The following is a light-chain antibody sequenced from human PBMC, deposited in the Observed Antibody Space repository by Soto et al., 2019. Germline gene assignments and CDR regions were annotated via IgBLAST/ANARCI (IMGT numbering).Light chain of an antibody. CDR3: QQRSNWPQTFT. Sequence: EIVITQSPATLSVSPGEGATLSCRASQSVGRDLAWYQQKPGQAPRLLIHGASNRATGIPATFSGSGSGTDFTLTISSLEPEDFAVYYCQQRSNWPQTFTFGPGTKVDIK. V-gene: IGKV3-11*01. J-gene: IGKJ3*01. CDR2: GAS. CDR1: QSVGRD.